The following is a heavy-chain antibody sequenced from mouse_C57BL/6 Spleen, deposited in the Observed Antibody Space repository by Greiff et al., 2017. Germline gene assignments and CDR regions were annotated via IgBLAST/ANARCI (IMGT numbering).Heavy chain of an antibody. CDR1: GYTFTSYW. V-gene: IGHV1-64*01. D-gene: IGHD2-1*01. J-gene: IGHJ2*01. CDR3: AREDYGNLDY. CDR2: IHPNSGST. Sequence: QVQLKQPGAELVKPGASVKLSCKASGYTFTSYWMHWVKQRPGQGLEWIGMIHPNSGSTNYNEKFKSKATLTVDKSSSTAYMQLSSLTSEDSAVYYCAREDYGNLDYWGQGTTLTVSS.